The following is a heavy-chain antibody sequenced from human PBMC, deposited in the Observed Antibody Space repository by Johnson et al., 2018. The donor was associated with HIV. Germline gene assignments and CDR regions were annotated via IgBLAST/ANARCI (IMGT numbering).Heavy chain of an antibody. Sequence: VQLVESGGGVVRPGGSLRLSCAASGFTFDDYGMSWVRQAPGKGLDWVSGINWNGGSTGYADSVKGRFTISRDNAKNSLYLQMNSLRAEDTAVYYCARDPHPYTGTGTTRGAFDIWGQGKMVTVSS. J-gene: IGHJ3*02. V-gene: IGHV3-20*04. D-gene: IGHD1-1*01. CDR3: ARDPHPYTGTGTTRGAFDI. CDR1: GFTFDDYG. CDR2: INWNGGST.